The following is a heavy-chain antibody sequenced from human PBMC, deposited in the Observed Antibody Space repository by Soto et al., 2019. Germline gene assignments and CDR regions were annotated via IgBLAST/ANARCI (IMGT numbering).Heavy chain of an antibody. V-gene: IGHV3-23*01. CDR2: VNGNSGST. CDR3: AKASGSSWPYYFDS. J-gene: IGHJ4*02. Sequence: PGGSLRLSCAASGFSFSSYVMAWVRQPPGKGLEWVSAVNGNSGSTFYPDSVKGRFTVSRDNSENTLYLQMSTLRAEDTAVYYCAKASGSSWPYYFDSRGRGALVTV. D-gene: IGHD6-13*01. CDR1: GFSFSSYV.